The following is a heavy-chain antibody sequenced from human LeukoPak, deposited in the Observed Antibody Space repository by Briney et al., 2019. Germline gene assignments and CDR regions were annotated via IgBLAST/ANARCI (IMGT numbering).Heavy chain of an antibody. D-gene: IGHD3-3*01. J-gene: IGHJ5*02. CDR2: IFHTGTT. CDR1: GVSISSTAYF. CDR3: ARDRVVHDFWSGYYKEWFDP. V-gene: IGHV4-39*07. Sequence: SETLSLTCNVSGVSISSTAYFWGWLRQPPGKKMEYIGGIFHTGTTYYNPSLKTRVTISVDTSKNQFSLKLSSVTAADTAVYYCARDRVVHDFWSGYYKEWFDPWGQGTLVTVSS.